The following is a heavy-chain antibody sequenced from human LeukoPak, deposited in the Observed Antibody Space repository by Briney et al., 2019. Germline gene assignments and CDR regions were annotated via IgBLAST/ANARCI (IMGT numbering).Heavy chain of an antibody. J-gene: IGHJ6*03. V-gene: IGHV4-30-4*08. CDR2: IYYSGST. Sequence: PSETLSLTCTVSGGSISSGDYYWSWIRQPPGKGLEWIGYIYYSGSTYYNPSLKSRVTISVDTSKNQFSLKLSSVTAADTAVYYCAREGQEGYYYMDVWGKGTTVTVSS. CDR3: AREGQEGYYYMDV. CDR1: GGSISSGDYY.